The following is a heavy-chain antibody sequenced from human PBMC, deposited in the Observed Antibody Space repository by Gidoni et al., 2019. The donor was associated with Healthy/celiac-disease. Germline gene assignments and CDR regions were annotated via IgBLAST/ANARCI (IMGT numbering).Heavy chain of an antibody. J-gene: IGHJ4*02. D-gene: IGHD6-19*01. V-gene: IGHV3-20*04. CDR1: GFPFADYG. Sequence: EVQLVESGGGVVRPGGSLRLSCAASGFPFADYGMIWVRQAPGQGLEWVSGINWNGGSTGYGDSVKGRFTITRDNAKNSLYLKMNSLRAEDTALYYCARPGSGWGPFDYWGQGTLVTVSS. CDR3: ARPGSGWGPFDY. CDR2: INWNGGST.